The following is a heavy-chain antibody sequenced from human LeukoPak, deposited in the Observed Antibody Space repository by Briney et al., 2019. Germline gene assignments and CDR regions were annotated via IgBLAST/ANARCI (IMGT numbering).Heavy chain of an antibody. Sequence: PSETLSLTCTVSGGSIISGSYYWRWIRQPGGKGLEWVGRSYTSGSTNYNPSLKGRVTISVDTSKNQFSLKLVSVTAADTAVYYCARAAGISEADLRYWGQGTLVTVSS. CDR3: ARAAGISEADLRY. CDR1: GGSIISGSYY. CDR2: SYTSGST. V-gene: IGHV4-61*02. D-gene: IGHD1-14*01. J-gene: IGHJ4*02.